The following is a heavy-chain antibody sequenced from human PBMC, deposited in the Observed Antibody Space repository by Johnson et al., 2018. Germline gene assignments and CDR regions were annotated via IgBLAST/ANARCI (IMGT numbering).Heavy chain of an antibody. Sequence: VQLVQSGGGVVQPGRSLRLSCAASGFTFSSYGMHWVRQAQGKGLEWVAVISYDGSNKYYADSVKGRFTISRDNSKNTLYLQMNSLRAEDTAVYYCAKEQEYAVWSGYMDVWGKGTTVTVSS. CDR1: GFTFSSYG. CDR3: AKEQEYAVWSGYMDV. V-gene: IGHV3-30*18. D-gene: IGHD3-3*01. CDR2: ISYDGSNK. J-gene: IGHJ6*03.